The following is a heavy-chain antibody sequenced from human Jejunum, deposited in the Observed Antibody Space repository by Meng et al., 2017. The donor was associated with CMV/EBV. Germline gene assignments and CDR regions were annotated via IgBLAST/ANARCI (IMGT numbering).Heavy chain of an antibody. CDR3: ARGPGASTREGFDY. J-gene: IGHJ4*02. Sequence: VPLQESGPGLVKPSEPLSLTCTVSGGSINNYYWSWIRQSAGKGLEWIGRFYSSDTYNYHPSLNSRVTMSLDTSENQFSLNLRSVTAADTAIYYCARGPGASTREGFDYWGLGTLVTVSS. V-gene: IGHV4-4*07. CDR2: FYSSDTY. CDR1: GGSINNYY. D-gene: IGHD1-26*01.